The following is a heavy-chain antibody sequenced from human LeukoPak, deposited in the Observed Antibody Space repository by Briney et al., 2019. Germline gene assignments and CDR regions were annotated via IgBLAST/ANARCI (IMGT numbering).Heavy chain of an antibody. D-gene: IGHD2-2*01. J-gene: IGHJ5*02. CDR3: ARGDCSSTSCYRASWFDP. CDR1: GGSFSGYY. CDR2: INHSGST. Sequence: SETLSLTCAVYGGSFSGYYWSWIRQPPGKGLEWIGEINHSGSTNYNPSPKSRVTISVDTSKNQFSLKLSSVTAADTAVYYCARGDCSSTSCYRASWFDPWGQGTLVTVSS. V-gene: IGHV4-34*01.